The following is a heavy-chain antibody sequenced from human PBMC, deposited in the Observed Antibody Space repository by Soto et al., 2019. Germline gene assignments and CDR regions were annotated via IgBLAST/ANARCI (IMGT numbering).Heavy chain of an antibody. CDR2: IWYDGSNK. D-gene: IGHD5-18*01. Sequence: PGGSLSLSCAASGFTFSSYGMHWVRQAPGKGLEWVAFIWYDGSNKYYADSVKGRFTISRDNSKNTLYLQMNSLRAEDTAVYYCARDMGYSYGLVYYYYMDVWGKGTTVTVSS. J-gene: IGHJ6*03. CDR3: ARDMGYSYGLVYYYYMDV. V-gene: IGHV3-33*01. CDR1: GFTFSSYG.